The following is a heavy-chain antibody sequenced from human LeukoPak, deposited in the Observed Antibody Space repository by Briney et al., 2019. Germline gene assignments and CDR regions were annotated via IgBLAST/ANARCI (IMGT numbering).Heavy chain of an antibody. Sequence: PSGPLSLTCTVSGGSISSSNWWSWVRQPPGRGLEWIGEIYHSGNTNYNPSLKSRVTMSVDKSKNQFSLKLTSVTAADTAVYYCARGKSGTSHLDYWGQGTLVSVSS. V-gene: IGHV4-4*02. J-gene: IGHJ4*02. CDR3: ARGKSGTSHLDY. D-gene: IGHD1-26*01. CDR2: IYHSGNT. CDR1: GGSISSSNW.